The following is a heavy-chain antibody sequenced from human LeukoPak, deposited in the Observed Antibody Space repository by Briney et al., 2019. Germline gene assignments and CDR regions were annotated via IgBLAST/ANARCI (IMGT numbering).Heavy chain of an antibody. V-gene: IGHV3-23*01. Sequence: GGSLRLSCATSAFTFRSDWMTWVRQGPERGLEWVSAISSSGASTYYADSVKGRFTISRDNSKNTLYLQMNSLTAEDTAVYYCAKNPNRSGWYQDYWGQGTLVTVSS. CDR3: AKNPNRSGWYQDY. J-gene: IGHJ4*02. CDR1: AFTFRSDW. CDR2: ISSSGAST. D-gene: IGHD6-19*01.